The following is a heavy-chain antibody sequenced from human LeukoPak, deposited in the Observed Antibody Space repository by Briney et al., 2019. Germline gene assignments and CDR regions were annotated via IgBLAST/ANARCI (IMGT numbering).Heavy chain of an antibody. CDR2: ISWNSGSI. Sequence: GGSLRLSCAVSGFTFDDYAMHWVRQAPGKGLEWVSGISWNSGSIGYADSVKGRFTISRDNAKNSLYLQMNSLRAEDMALYYCAKSSHYDFWSGYPDYWGQGTLVTVSS. CDR3: AKSSHYDFWSGYPDY. CDR1: GFTFDDYA. V-gene: IGHV3-9*03. D-gene: IGHD3-3*01. J-gene: IGHJ4*02.